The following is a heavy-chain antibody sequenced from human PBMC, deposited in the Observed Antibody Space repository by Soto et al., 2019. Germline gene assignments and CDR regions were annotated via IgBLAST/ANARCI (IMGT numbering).Heavy chain of an antibody. V-gene: IGHV4-39*01. CDR1: GGSISSSSYY. D-gene: IGHD3-22*01. J-gene: IGHJ6*02. CDR3: AGGDYYHSSGYYFYYYTMDV. CDR2: VYYGGST. Sequence: QLHLQESGPGLVKPSETLSLTCTVSGGSISSSSYYWGWIRQPPGKGLEWIGNVYYGGSTYYNPSLKSRVTISVETSKSPFSLKLSSVTAADTAVYYCAGGDYYHSSGYYFYYYTMDVWGQGTTVTVSS.